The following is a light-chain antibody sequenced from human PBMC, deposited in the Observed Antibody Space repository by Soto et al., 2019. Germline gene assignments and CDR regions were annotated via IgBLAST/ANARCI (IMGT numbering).Light chain of an antibody. CDR2: SAS. V-gene: IGKV1-9*01. CDR1: QGISSY. CDR3: QQLHSYPRT. J-gene: IGKJ3*01. Sequence: IPLTQSPSSLSASAGDRVTITCRASQGISSYLAWYQQKPGKAPKLLMHSASTLQSGVPSRFSGSGSGTEFTLTISSLQPEDFATYYCQQLHSYPRTFGPGTKVDIK.